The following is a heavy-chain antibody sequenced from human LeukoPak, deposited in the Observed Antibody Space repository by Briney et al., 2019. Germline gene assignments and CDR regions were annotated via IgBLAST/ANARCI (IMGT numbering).Heavy chain of an antibody. J-gene: IGHJ4*02. CDR1: RFMFSIYA. CDR2: ISGSGGST. CDR3: AKLNYGQFDY. V-gene: IGHV3-23*01. Sequence: GGSLRLSCAASRFMFSIYAMSWVRQAPGKGLEWVSGISGSGGSTYYADSVKGRFTISRDNSKNTLYLQINSLRAEDTAVYYCAKLNYGQFDYWGQGTLVTVSS. D-gene: IGHD3-10*01.